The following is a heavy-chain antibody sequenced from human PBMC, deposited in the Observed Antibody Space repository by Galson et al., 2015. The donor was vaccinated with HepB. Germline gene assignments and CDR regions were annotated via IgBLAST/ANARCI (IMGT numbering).Heavy chain of an antibody. CDR2: INVGNGNT. J-gene: IGHJ6*02. Sequence: SVKVSCKASGYTFTSYAMHWVRQAPGQRLEWMGWINVGNGNTKYSHKFQGRVTITRDTSASTAYMELSSLRSEDTAVYYCAKGVRLRFLEWLARTEPHMDVWGQGTTVTVSS. CDR1: GYTFTSYA. V-gene: IGHV1-3*01. CDR3: AKGVRLRFLEWLARTEPHMDV. D-gene: IGHD3-3*01.